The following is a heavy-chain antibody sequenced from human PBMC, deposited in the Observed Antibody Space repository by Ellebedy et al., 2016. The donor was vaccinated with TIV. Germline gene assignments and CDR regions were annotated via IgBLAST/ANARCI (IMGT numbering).Heavy chain of an antibody. CDR3: AKSQVEVIKKPRDY. V-gene: IGHV3-74*01. D-gene: IGHD3-22*01. CDR2: INRDGSST. Sequence: GESLKISFAAAGFSVSSYWMHWVRQAPGKGLVWVSRINRDGSSTNYAESVKGRFTCSRDNAKNTVYLQMTSLLAEDTAVYYCAKSQVEVIKKPRDYWGQGTLVTVSS. CDR1: GFSVSSYW. J-gene: IGHJ4*02.